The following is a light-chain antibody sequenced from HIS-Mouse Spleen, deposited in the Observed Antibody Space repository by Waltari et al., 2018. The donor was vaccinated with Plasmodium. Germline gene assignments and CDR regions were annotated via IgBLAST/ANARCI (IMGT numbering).Light chain of an antibody. J-gene: IGLJ3*02. CDR2: EDS. Sequence: SYVLPQPPSVSVAPGQTARIPCGGTNIGSKSVHWSQQKPGQAPLLVVDEDSNRPSGSPERFSGSNAGNTATLTISRVEAGDEADYYCQVWDSSSDHPVFGGGTKLTVL. V-gene: IGLV3-21*02. CDR3: QVWDSSSDHPV. CDR1: NIGSKS.